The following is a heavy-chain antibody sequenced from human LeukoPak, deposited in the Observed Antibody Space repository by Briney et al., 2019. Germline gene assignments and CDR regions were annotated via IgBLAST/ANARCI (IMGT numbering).Heavy chain of an antibody. D-gene: IGHD4-23*01. V-gene: IGHV4-31*03. J-gene: IGHJ4*02. CDR2: IYYSGST. CDR3: ARDRGYGNSPFGLDY. CDR1: GGSISSGGYY. Sequence: SETLSLTCTVSGGSISSGGYYWSWIRQHPGKGLEWIGYIYYSGSTYYNPSLKSRVTISVDTSKNQFSLKLSSVTAADTAVYYCARDRGYGNSPFGLDYWGQGTLVTVSS.